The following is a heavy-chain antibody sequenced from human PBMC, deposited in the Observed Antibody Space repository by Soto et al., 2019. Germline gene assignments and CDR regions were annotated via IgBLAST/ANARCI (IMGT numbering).Heavy chain of an antibody. J-gene: IGHJ6*02. CDR3: ARDAGGLIVVVPATNYGMDV. V-gene: IGHV3-30-3*01. CDR2: ISYDGSNK. CDR1: GFTFSSYA. Sequence: GGSLRLSCAASGFTFSSYAMHWVRQAPGKGLEWVAVISYDGSNKYYADSVKGRFTISRDNSKNTLYLQMNSLRAEDTAVYYCARDAGGLIVVVPATNYGMDVWGQGTTVTVSS. D-gene: IGHD2-2*01.